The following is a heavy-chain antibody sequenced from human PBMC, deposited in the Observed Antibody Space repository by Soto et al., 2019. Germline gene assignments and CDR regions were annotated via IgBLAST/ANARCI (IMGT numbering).Heavy chain of an antibody. D-gene: IGHD3-10*01. CDR3: ARDRSGRIWFGDHTFGS. CDR1: GYTFTSYG. CDR2: ISAYNGNT. J-gene: IGHJ4*02. V-gene: IGHV1-18*01. Sequence: ASVKVSCKASGYTFTSYGISWVRQAPGQGLEWMGWISAYNGNTNYAQKLQGRVTMTTDTSTSTAYMELRSLRSDDTAVYYCARDRSGRIWFGDHTFGSWGQGTLVTVSS.